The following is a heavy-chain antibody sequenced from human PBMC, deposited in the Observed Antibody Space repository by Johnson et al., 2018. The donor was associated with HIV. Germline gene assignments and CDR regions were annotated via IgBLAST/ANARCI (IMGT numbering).Heavy chain of an antibody. CDR3: AGDGRGLDAFDI. CDR1: EFILSDYY. CDR2: ISGSGSTI. D-gene: IGHD3/OR15-3a*01. Sequence: QVQLVESGGGLVKPGGSLRLSCAASEFILSDYYMSWVRQAPEKGLEWISYISGSGSTIYYADSVKGRFTIYRDTAKNSLYLQMNSLRDVDTAVYYCAGDGRGLDAFDIWGQGTMVTVSS. J-gene: IGHJ3*02. V-gene: IGHV3-11*04.